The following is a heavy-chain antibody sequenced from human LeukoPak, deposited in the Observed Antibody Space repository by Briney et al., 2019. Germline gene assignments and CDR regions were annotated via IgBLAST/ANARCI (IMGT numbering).Heavy chain of an antibody. CDR1: GFTFSSYS. J-gene: IGHJ4*02. CDR3: ARGGIAAAGTPGY. V-gene: IGHV3-21*01. Sequence: GGSLRLSCAASGFTFSSYSMNWVRQAPGKGLEWVSSISSGSTYMYYADSVKGRFTISRDNVQNSMYLQMNSLRAEDTAVYYCARGGIAAAGTPGYWGQGTLVTVSS. D-gene: IGHD6-13*01. CDR2: ISSGSTYM.